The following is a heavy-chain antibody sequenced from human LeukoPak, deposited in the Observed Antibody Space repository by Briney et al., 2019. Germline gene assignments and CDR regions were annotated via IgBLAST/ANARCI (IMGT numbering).Heavy chain of an antibody. D-gene: IGHD5-18*01. CDR2: IYYSGST. CDR3: ARGAAGYSYG. V-gene: IGHV4-59*01. Sequence: SESLSLTCSVSVSSISSYDRSWIRQPPWKGLEWMGHIYYSGSTNYNPSLKSRVTISIDTSKNQFSLWLSSVTAADTAVYYCARGAAGYSYGWGQGTLVTVSS. J-gene: IGHJ4*02. CDR1: VSSISSYD.